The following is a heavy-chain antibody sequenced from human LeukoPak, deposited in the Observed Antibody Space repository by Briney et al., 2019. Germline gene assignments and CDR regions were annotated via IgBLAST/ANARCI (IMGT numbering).Heavy chain of an antibody. Sequence: SETLSLTCTVSGGSISSYYWSWIRQPPGKGLEWIGYIYYNGSTNYNPSLKSRVTISVDTSKNQLSLKLSSVTAADTAVYYCAREKWELLPFFDYWGQGTLVTVSP. V-gene: IGHV4-59*01. D-gene: IGHD1-26*01. CDR2: IYYNGST. CDR1: GGSISSYY. CDR3: AREKWELLPFFDY. J-gene: IGHJ4*02.